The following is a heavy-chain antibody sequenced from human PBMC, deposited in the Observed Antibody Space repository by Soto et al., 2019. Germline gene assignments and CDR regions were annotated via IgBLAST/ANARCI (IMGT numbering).Heavy chain of an antibody. V-gene: IGHV3-30*18. CDR1: GFTFSSYG. D-gene: IGHD2-2*01. CDR3: AKRPDLVSCVWFDP. Sequence: GGSLRLSCAASGFTFSSYGMHWVRQAPGKGLEWVADISYDGSNKYYADSVKGRFTISRDNSKNTLYLQMNSLRAEDTAVYYCAKRPDLVSCVWFDPWGQGTRVTVAS. CDR2: ISYDGSNK. J-gene: IGHJ5*02.